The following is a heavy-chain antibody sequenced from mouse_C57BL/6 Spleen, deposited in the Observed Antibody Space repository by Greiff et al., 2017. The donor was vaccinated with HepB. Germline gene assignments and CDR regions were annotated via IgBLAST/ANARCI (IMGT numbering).Heavy chain of an antibody. V-gene: IGHV1-80*01. J-gene: IGHJ2*01. CDR3: ARGGAQAFDY. CDR2: IYPGDGDT. CDR1: GYAFSSYW. Sequence: VKLVESGAELVKPGASVKISCKASGYAFSSYWMNWVKQRPGKGLEWIGQIYPGDGDTNYNGKFKGKATLTADKSSSTAYMQLSSLTSEDSAVYFCARGGAQAFDYWGQGTTLTVSS. D-gene: IGHD3-2*02.